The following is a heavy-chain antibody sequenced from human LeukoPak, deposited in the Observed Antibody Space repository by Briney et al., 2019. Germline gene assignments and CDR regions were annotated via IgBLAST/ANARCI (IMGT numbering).Heavy chain of an antibody. V-gene: IGHV3-53*01. CDR2: IYSGGNT. Sequence: GGSLRLSCAASGFTFSTYSMNWVRQAPGKGLEWVSFIYSGGNTHYSDSVKGRFTISRDNSKNTLYLQMNSLRADDTAVYYCARRAGEYSHPYDYWGQGTLVTVSS. CDR3: ARRAGEYSHPYDY. CDR1: GFTFSTYS. J-gene: IGHJ4*02. D-gene: IGHD4-17*01.